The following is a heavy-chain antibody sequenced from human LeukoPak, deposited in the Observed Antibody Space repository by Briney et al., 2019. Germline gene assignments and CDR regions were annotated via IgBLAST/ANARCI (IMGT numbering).Heavy chain of an antibody. V-gene: IGHV1-46*01. CDR3: ARDEVGATGLNY. CDR1: GYTFTSYY. D-gene: IGHD1-26*01. J-gene: IGHJ4*02. Sequence: ASVKVSCKASGYTFTSYYMHWVRQAPGQGLEWMGINNPSGGSTSYAQKFQGRVTMTRDTSTSTVYMELSSLRSEDTAVYYCARDEVGATGLNYWGQGTLVTVSS. CDR2: NNPSGGST.